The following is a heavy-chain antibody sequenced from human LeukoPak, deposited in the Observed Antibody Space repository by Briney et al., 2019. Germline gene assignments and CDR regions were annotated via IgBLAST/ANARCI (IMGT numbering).Heavy chain of an antibody. Sequence: SVKVSCKASGGTFSSYAISWVRQAPGQGLEWMGGIIPMFGTANYAQKFQGRVTITADESANIAYMELSSLRSEDTAVYYCAKELYDFWSGYSRGRLFDYWGQGTLVTVSS. CDR1: GGTFSSYA. D-gene: IGHD3-3*01. CDR2: IIPMFGTA. J-gene: IGHJ4*02. CDR3: AKELYDFWSGYSRGRLFDY. V-gene: IGHV1-69*13.